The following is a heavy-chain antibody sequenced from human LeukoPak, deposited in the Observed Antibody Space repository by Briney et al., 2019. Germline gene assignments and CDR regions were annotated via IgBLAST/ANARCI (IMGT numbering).Heavy chain of an antibody. CDR1: GGSFSGYY. CDR2: INHSGST. D-gene: IGHD1-26*01. J-gene: IGHJ4*02. CDR3: ARGQQWGIYYFDY. Sequence: PSETLSLTCAVYGGSFSGYYWSWIRQPPGKGLEWTGEINHSGSTNYNPSLKSRVTISVDTSKNQFSLKLSFVTAADTAVYYCARGQQWGIYYFDYWGQGTLVTVSS. V-gene: IGHV4-34*01.